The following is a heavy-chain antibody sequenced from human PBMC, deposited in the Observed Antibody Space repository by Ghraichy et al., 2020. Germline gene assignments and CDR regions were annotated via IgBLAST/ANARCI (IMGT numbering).Heavy chain of an antibody. D-gene: IGHD2-8*02. Sequence: SLNISCTVSGEFISSGDYYWTWIRQHPGKGLEWIGYIYYSGSTYYNPSLKSRLTISVDTSKNQFSLKLTSVTAADTAVYFCARDHAGAYYYYAMDVWGQGTTVTVSS. V-gene: IGHV4-31*03. J-gene: IGHJ6*02. CDR2: IYYSGST. CDR1: GEFISSGDYY. CDR3: ARDHAGAYYYYAMDV.